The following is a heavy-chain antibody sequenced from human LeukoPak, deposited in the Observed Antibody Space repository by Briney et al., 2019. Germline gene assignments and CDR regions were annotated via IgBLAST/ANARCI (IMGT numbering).Heavy chain of an antibody. V-gene: IGHV3-11*01. CDR2: ISSSGSTI. CDR1: GFTFSDYY. D-gene: IGHD3-22*01. Sequence: KTGGSLRLSCAASGFTFSDYYMSWIRQAPGKGLEWVSYISSSGSTIYYADSVKGRFTISRDNAKNSLYLQMNSLRAEDTAVYYCARAAYYYDSSGYPPPWFDPWGQGTLVTVSS. CDR3: ARAAYYYDSSGYPPPWFDP. J-gene: IGHJ5*02.